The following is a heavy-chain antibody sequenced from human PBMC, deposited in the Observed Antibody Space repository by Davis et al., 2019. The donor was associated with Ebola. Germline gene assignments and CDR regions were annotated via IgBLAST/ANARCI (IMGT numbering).Heavy chain of an antibody. CDR1: GFTFSSYG. CDR3: AKERPVGATPDAFDI. V-gene: IGHV3-30*18. D-gene: IGHD1-26*01. CDR2: ISYDGSNK. Sequence: GGSLRLSCAASGFTFSSYGMHWVRQAPGKGLEWVAVISYDGSNKYYADSVKGRFTISRDNSKNTLYLQMNSLRAEDTAVYYCAKERPVGATPDAFDIWGQGTMVTVSS. J-gene: IGHJ3*02.